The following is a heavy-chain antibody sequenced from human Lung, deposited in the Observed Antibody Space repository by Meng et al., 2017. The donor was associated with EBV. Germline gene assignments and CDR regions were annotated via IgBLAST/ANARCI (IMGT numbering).Heavy chain of an antibody. J-gene: IGHJ4*02. CDR1: DYPFTGYG. Sequence: QVQPVQSGPEVKKPGASVKVSCKASDYPFTGYGVSWVRQAPGQGLEWMAWLGAHDGDTSHAPKFQGRVTVSADRPTATAFMELRSLTSDDTAVYYCASGTPGRSYCDYWGQGTLVTVSS. D-gene: IGHD2-15*01. CDR2: LGAHDGDT. CDR3: ASGTPGRSYCDY. V-gene: IGHV1-18*01.